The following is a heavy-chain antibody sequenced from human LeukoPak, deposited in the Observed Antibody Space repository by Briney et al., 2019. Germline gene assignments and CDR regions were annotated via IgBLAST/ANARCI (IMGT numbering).Heavy chain of an antibody. V-gene: IGHV1-69*04. CDR3: ARVSVLLWFGELSP. Sequence: ASVKVSCKASGGTFSSYAISWVRQAPGQGLEWMGRIIPILGIANYAQKFQGRVTITADKSTSTAYMELSSLRSEDTAVYYCARVSVLLWFGELSPWGQGTLVTVSS. D-gene: IGHD3-10*01. J-gene: IGHJ5*02. CDR2: IIPILGIA. CDR1: GGTFSSYA.